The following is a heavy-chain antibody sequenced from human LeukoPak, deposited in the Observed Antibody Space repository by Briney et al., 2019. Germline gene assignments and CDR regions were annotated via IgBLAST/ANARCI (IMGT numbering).Heavy chain of an antibody. D-gene: IGHD5-18*01. CDR2: ISSGSTTI. Sequence: GGSLRLSCAASGFTFSSYSMNWVRRAPGKGLEWISYISSGSTTIYYADSVKGRFTISRDNAKNSLYLQMNSLRAEDTAVYYCAPQRGFRLLDRYFESWGQGTLVTVSS. V-gene: IGHV3-48*01. CDR1: GFTFSSYS. J-gene: IGHJ4*02. CDR3: APQRGFRLLDRYFES.